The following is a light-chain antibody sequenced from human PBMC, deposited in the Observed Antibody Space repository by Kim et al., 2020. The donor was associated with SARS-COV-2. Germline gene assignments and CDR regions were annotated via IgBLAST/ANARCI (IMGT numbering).Light chain of an antibody. CDR3: SSYTRSSTLV. CDR1: SSDVGAYNF. CDR2: DVS. J-gene: IGLJ3*02. V-gene: IGLV2-14*03. Sequence: QSALTQPASVSGSPGQSITISCIGTSSDVGAYNFVSWYQQHPGKAPKLMIYDVSKWPSGVSSRFSGSKSGNTASLTISGLQAEDEADYYCSSYTRSSTLVFGGGTQLTVL.